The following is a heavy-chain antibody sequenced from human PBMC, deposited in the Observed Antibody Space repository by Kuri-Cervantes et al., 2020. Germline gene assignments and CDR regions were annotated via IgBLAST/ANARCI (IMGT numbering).Heavy chain of an antibody. CDR3: VKGVNYYGSDSFYDY. D-gene: IGHD3-10*01. V-gene: IGHV3-48*02. J-gene: IGHJ4*02. CDR1: GFTFSSYS. Sequence: GGSLRLSCAASGFTFSSYSMNWVRQAPGKGLEWVSYISSSGSSIYYADSVKGRFTISRDNAKNSLDLQMNSLRDEDTAFYYCVKGVNYYGSDSFYDYWGQGTLVTVSS. CDR2: ISSSGSSI.